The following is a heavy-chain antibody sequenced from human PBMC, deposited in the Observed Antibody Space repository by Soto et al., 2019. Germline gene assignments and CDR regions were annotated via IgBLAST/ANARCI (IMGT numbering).Heavy chain of an antibody. CDR2: IWYDGNNK. CDR3: ARECSSGWGYYYGMDV. CDR1: GFTFSNYG. J-gene: IGHJ6*02. V-gene: IGHV3-33*01. Sequence: QVQLVESGGGVVQPGRSLRLSCAVSGFTFSNYGMHWVRQAPGKGLEWVALIWYDGNNKYYADSVKGRFTISRDNSKNTLYLHMNSLRAEDTAVYYCARECSSGWGYYYGMDVWGQGTTVTVSS. D-gene: IGHD6-19*01.